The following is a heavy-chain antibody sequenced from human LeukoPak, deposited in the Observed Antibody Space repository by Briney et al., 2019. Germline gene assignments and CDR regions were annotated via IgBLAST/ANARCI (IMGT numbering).Heavy chain of an antibody. V-gene: IGHV3-23*01. CDR1: GFTFGSYA. CDR2: ISGSGGNT. CDR3: AKDLRSRSSWYLDI. Sequence: GGSLRLSCAASGFTFGSYAMSWVRQAPGKGLVWVSGISGSGGNTYYADSVKGRITISRDNSKNTLYLQMNSLRAEDTAVYYCAKDLRSRSSWYLDIWGQGTMVTVSS. J-gene: IGHJ3*02. D-gene: IGHD6-13*01.